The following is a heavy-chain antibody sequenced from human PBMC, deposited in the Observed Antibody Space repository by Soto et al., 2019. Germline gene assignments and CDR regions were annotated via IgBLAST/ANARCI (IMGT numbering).Heavy chain of an antibody. Sequence: GGSLRLSCAASGFTFSSYWMSWVRQAPGKGLEWVANIKQDGSEKYYVGSVKGRFTISRDNAKNSLYLQMNSLIAEDTAVYYCARGPRGTMVRGVIIEDAFDIWGQGTMVTVSS. CDR1: GFTFSSYW. CDR3: ARGPRGTMVRGVIIEDAFDI. CDR2: IKQDGSEK. V-gene: IGHV3-7*03. J-gene: IGHJ3*02. D-gene: IGHD3-10*01.